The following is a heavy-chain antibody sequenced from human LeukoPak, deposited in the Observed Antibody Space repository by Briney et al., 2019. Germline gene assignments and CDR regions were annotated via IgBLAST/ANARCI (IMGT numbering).Heavy chain of an antibody. D-gene: IGHD1-26*01. Sequence: ASVKVSCKVSGYTLTELSMHWVRQAPGKGLEWMGGFDPEDGETIYAQKFQGRVTMTEDTSTDTAYMELSSLRSEDTAVYYCATVNLSPGKNSGSYPGPFGYWGQGTLVIVSS. CDR2: FDPEDGET. CDR1: GYTLTELS. CDR3: ATVNLSPGKNSGSYPGPFGY. J-gene: IGHJ4*02. V-gene: IGHV1-24*01.